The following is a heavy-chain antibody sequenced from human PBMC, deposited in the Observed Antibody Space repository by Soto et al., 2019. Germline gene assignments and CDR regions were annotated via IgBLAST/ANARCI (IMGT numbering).Heavy chain of an antibody. Sequence: QITLKESGPTLVTPTQTLALTCTFSGVSLSTSGVGVAWIRQPPEKAPEWLAVIYWDNDKRYSPSLKNRLTITQDTSRNQVVLIQNGVDPVATAPYYCVHRPGGSTIDWKAGYVDAWGPGTLVTVSS. D-gene: IGHD2-15*01. CDR1: GVSLSTSGVG. J-gene: IGHJ5*02. CDR2: IYWDNDK. V-gene: IGHV2-5*02. CDR3: VHRPGGSTIDWKAGYVDA.